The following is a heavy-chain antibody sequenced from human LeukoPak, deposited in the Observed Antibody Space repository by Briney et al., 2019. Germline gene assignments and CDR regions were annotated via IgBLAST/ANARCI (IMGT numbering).Heavy chain of an antibody. V-gene: IGHV4-4*07. CDR1: GVSISSYY. CDR2: IYTSAST. J-gene: IGHJ2*01. D-gene: IGHD2-2*01. CDR3: AREMGSYCSSTSCGVPDYTPPWYFDL. Sequence: NPSETLSLTCTVSGVSISSYYWSWIRQPAGKGLEWIGRIYTSASTNYNPSLKSRVTMSVDTSKNQFSLKLSSVTAADTAVYYCAREMGSYCSSTSCGVPDYTPPWYFDLWGRGTLVTVSS.